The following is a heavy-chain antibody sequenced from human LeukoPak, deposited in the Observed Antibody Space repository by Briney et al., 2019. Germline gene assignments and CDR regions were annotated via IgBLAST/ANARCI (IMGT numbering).Heavy chain of an antibody. V-gene: IGHV3-48*03. CDR1: GFTFSSYE. CDR3: ARSTYYYDSSGQYFDY. CDR2: ISSSGSTI. Sequence: GGSLRLSCAASGFTFSSYEMNWVRQAPGKGLEWVSYISSSGSTIYYADSVKGRFTISRDNAKNSLYLQMNSLRAEDTAVYYCARSTYYYDSSGQYFDYWGQGTLVTVSS. J-gene: IGHJ4*02. D-gene: IGHD3-22*01.